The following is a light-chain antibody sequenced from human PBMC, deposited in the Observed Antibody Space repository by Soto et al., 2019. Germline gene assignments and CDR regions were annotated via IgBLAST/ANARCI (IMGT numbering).Light chain of an antibody. CDR2: AAS. Sequence: DIPMTQSPSTLSASVGDKVTITCRASQSIRTDLNWYQQRPGKAPNLLIYAASTLQSGVPSRFSGSGSGTDFTLTISSLQPEDFATYYCQQTYRTPLTFGGGTKVEIK. J-gene: IGKJ4*01. CDR1: QSIRTD. V-gene: IGKV1-39*01. CDR3: QQTYRTPLT.